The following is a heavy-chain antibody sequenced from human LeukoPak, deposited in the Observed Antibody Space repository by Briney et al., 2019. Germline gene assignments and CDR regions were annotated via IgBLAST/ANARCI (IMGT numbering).Heavy chain of an antibody. V-gene: IGHV3-21*01. CDR2: ISSSSSYI. CDR1: GFTFSSYS. CDR3: ASDYYDSSGYYYGALGY. J-gene: IGHJ4*02. D-gene: IGHD3-22*01. Sequence: GGSLRLSCAASGFTFSSYSMNWVRQAPGKGLEWVSSISSSSSYIYYADSVKGRFTISRDNAKNSLYLRMNSLRAEDTAVYYCASDYYDSSGYYYGALGYWGQGTLVTVSS.